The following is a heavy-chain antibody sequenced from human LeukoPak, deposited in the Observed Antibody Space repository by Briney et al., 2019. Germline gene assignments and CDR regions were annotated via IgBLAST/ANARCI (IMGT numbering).Heavy chain of an antibody. J-gene: IGHJ6*02. CDR2: IKQDGSEK. CDR1: GFTFSSYW. CDR3: AREGGYYDILTGYNPYGMDV. D-gene: IGHD3-9*01. V-gene: IGHV3-7*01. Sequence: GGSLRLSCAASGFTFSSYWMSWVRQAPGKGLEWVANIKQDGSEKYYVDSVKGRFTISRDNAKNSLYLQMNSLRAEDTAVYYCAREGGYYDILTGYNPYGMDVWGQGTTVTVSS.